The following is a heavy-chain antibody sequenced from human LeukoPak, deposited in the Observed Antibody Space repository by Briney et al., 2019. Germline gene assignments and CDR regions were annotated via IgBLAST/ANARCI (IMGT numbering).Heavy chain of an antibody. CDR2: FDPEDGET. V-gene: IGHV1-24*01. D-gene: IGHD3-22*01. CDR3: ATGPAVDSSGYYTYYYYGMDV. J-gene: IGHJ6*02. CDR1: GYTLTELS. Sequence: ASVKVSCKVSGYTLTELSMHWVRQAPGKGLEWMGGFDPEDGETIYAQKFQGTVTMTEDTSTDTAYMELSSLRSEDTAVYYCATGPAVDSSGYYTYYYYGMDVWGQGTTVTVSS.